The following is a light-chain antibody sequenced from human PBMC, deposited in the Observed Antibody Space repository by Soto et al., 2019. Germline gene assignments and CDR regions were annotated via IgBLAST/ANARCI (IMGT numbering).Light chain of an antibody. J-gene: IGLJ1*01. Sequence: QSVLTQPPSASGSHGQSVAISCTGTSSDVGGYNYVSWYQQHPGKAPKLMIYEVNKRPSGVPDRFSGSKSGNTASLTVSGLQAEDEADYYCSSYAGSSNVFGTGTKLTVL. CDR2: EVN. CDR3: SSYAGSSNV. CDR1: SSDVGGYNY. V-gene: IGLV2-8*01.